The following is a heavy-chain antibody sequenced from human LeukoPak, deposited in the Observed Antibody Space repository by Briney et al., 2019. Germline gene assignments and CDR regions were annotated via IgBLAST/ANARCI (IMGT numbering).Heavy chain of an antibody. D-gene: IGHD3-16*02. J-gene: IGHJ5*02. V-gene: IGHV4-34*01. CDR1: GGSFSGYY. CDR2: INHSGST. Sequence: PSETLSLTCAVYGGSFSGYYWSWIRQPPGKGLEWIGEINHSGSTNYNPSLKSRVTISVDTSKNQFSLKLSSVTAADTAVYYCARGRYVWGSYRLFDPWGQGTLVTVPS. CDR3: ARGRYVWGSYRLFDP.